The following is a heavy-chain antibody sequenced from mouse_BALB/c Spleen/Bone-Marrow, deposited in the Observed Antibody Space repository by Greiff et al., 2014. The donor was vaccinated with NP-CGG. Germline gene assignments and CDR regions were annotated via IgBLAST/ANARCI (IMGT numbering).Heavy chain of an antibody. CDR2: ISNLAYSI. Sequence: DVHLVESGGGLVQPGGSRKLSCAASGFTFSDYGMTWVRQAPGKGPEWVAFISNLAYSIYYADTVTGRFTISRENAKNTLYLEMSSLRSEDTAMYYCARDYYGSSYWYLDVWGAGTTVTVSS. CDR1: GFTFSDYG. D-gene: IGHD1-1*01. CDR3: ARDYYGSSYWYLDV. V-gene: IGHV5-15*02. J-gene: IGHJ1*01.